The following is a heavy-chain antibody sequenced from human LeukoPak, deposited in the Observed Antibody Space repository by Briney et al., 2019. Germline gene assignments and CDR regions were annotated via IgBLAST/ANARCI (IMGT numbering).Heavy chain of an antibody. Sequence: GSLRLSCAASGFTFSSYEMNWVRQPPGKGLEWIGEINHSGSTNYNPSLKSRVTISVDTSKNQFSLKLSSVTAADTAVYYCARHASITMIVVVNPYFDYWGQGTLVTVSS. CDR1: GFTFSSYE. D-gene: IGHD3-22*01. V-gene: IGHV4-34*01. CDR2: INHSGST. J-gene: IGHJ4*02. CDR3: ARHASITMIVVVNPYFDY.